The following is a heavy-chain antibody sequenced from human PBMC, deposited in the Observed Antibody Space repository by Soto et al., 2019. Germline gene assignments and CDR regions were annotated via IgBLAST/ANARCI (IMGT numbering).Heavy chain of an antibody. CDR3: AHRILRTVFGLVTTTAIYFDF. Sequence: QITLNESGPTVVKPAETLTLTCTFSGFSLTTSGAGVRWIRQSPGKAPEWLALLYWDDDKRYSASLKSSLTITKDTSKNQVVLTMASVDPADTATYYCAHRILRTVFGLVTTTAIYFDFWGQGPPVVVSS. V-gene: IGHV2-5*02. CDR2: LYWDDDK. D-gene: IGHD3-3*01. CDR1: GFSLTTSGAG. J-gene: IGHJ4*02.